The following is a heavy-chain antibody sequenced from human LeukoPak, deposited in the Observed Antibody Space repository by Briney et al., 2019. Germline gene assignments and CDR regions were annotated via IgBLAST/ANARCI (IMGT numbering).Heavy chain of an antibody. CDR2: IYTSGST. V-gene: IGHV4-4*07. CDR1: GGSLSSYY. J-gene: IGHJ5*02. Sequence: PSESLSLTWTVSGGSLSSYYWSWIRQPAGKGLEWIGRIYTSGSTNYNPSLKSRVTMSVDTSKNQFSLNLTSVTAADTAVYYCARRGRVEEGRYFDWSYTQGWFDPWGQGTLVTVSS. CDR3: ARRGRVEEGRYFDWSYTQGWFDP. D-gene: IGHD3-9*01.